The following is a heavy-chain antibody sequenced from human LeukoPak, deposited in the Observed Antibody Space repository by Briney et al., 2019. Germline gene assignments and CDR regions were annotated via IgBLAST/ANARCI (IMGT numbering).Heavy chain of an antibody. CDR2: SGGST. Sequence: KPGGSLRLSCAASGFTVSSDYMSWVRQAPGKGLEWVSVSGGSTYYADSVKGRFTISRDKSKNTVYLQMNSLRFEDTAMYYCARNWFDPWGQGTLVTVSS. J-gene: IGHJ5*02. CDR1: GFTVSSDY. CDR3: ARNWFDP. V-gene: IGHV3-53*05.